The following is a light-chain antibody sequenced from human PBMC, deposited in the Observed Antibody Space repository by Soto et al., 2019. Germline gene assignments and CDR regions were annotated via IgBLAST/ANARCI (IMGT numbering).Light chain of an antibody. J-gene: IGKJ5*01. CDR3: QQRSNWPIP. Sequence: EIVWTESPSTLSLSPWERATVSCRASQSVSNNYLAWYQQKPGQAPRLLIYDASNRATGIPARFSGGGSGTDFTLTISSLEPEDFAVYYCQQRSNWPIPFGQGTRPDIK. V-gene: IGKV3-11*01. CDR1: QSVSNNY. CDR2: DAS.